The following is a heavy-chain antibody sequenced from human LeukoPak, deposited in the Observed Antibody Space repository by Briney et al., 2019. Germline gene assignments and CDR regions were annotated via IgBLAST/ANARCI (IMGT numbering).Heavy chain of an antibody. D-gene: IGHD5-18*01. CDR3: AKLMGTYGYYY. V-gene: IGHV3-30*18. CDR2: ISYDGSNK. Sequence: GGSLRLSCAASGFTFSSYGMHWVRQAPGKGLEWVAVISYDGSNKYYADSVKGRFTISRDNSKNTLYLQMNSLRAEDTAVYYCAKLMGTYGYYYWGQRTLVTVSP. CDR1: GFTFSSYG. J-gene: IGHJ4*02.